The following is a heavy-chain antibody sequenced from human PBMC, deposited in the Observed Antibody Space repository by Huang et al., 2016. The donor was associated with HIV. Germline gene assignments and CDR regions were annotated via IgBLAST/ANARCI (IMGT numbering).Heavy chain of an antibody. D-gene: IGHD1-1*01. CDR1: GFTFNSYA. J-gene: IGHJ4*02. CDR2: IRGSGLTT. V-gene: IGHV3-23*01. Sequence: EVQLLESGGGLVQPGGSLRLSCAASGFTFNSYAMSWVSQAPGKGLGWVSTIRGSGLTTYYADSVKCRFTISRDNSKNTLYLQINSLRAEDTAVYYCAKDSDYNWHHCDYWGQGNLVSVSS. CDR3: AKDSDYNWHHCDY.